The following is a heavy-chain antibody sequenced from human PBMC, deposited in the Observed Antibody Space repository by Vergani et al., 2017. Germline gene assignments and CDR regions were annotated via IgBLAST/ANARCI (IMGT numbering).Heavy chain of an antibody. CDR3: AKEKGSSNWYVGNWFDP. D-gene: IGHD6-13*01. V-gene: IGHV3-15*01. Sequence: EVQLVESGGGLVKPGGSLRLSCAASGFTFSNACMSWVRQAPGKGLEWVVRINSKTDGGTTEYAAPVKGRFTISRDDSKNTLYLQMNSLRAEDTAMYYCAKEKGSSNWYVGNWFDPWGQGTLVTVSS. CDR2: INSKTDGGTT. CDR1: GFTFSNAC. J-gene: IGHJ5*02.